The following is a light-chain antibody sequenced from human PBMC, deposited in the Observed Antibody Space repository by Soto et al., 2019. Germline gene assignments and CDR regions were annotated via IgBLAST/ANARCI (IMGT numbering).Light chain of an antibody. CDR1: SSDVGAYNY. CDR3: SSYTTTRTLV. CDR2: EVS. V-gene: IGLV2-14*03. Sequence: QSALTQPASVSGSPGQSITISCTGTSSDVGAYNYISWYQQHPGKAPKAMIYEVSNRPSGVSNRFSGSKSGNTASLFISGLQAEDEADYYCSSYTTTRTLVFGGGTQLTVL. J-gene: IGLJ2*01.